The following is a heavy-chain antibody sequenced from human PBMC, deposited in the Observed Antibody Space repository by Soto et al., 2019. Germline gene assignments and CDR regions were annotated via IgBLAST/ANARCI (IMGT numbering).Heavy chain of an antibody. CDR2: IFSNDEK. J-gene: IGHJ4*02. Sequence: QVTLKESGPLLVKPTETLTLTCTVSGFSLSNARMGVCWIRQPPGKALEWVAHIFSNDEKSYSTSLKSRLTISKDTSNSQVVLTMTNMDPVDTATYYCARIVDSTNTGYYINFDYWVQGTLVTVS. CDR1: GFSLSNARMG. D-gene: IGHD3-9*01. CDR3: ARIVDSTNTGYYINFDY. V-gene: IGHV2-26*01.